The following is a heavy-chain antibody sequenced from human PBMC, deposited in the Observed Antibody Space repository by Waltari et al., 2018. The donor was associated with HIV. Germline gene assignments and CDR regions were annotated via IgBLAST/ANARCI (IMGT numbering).Heavy chain of an antibody. Sequence: QVQLQQWGAGLLKPSESLSLTCAVYGGSFSGYYWSWIHQPPGKGLEWIGEINHSGSTNYNPSLKSRVTISVDTSKNQFSLKLSSVTAADTAVYYCARNYYDSSGDHDYWGQGTLVTVSS. V-gene: IGHV4-34*01. CDR3: ARNYYDSSGDHDY. CDR2: INHSGST. D-gene: IGHD3-22*01. J-gene: IGHJ4*02. CDR1: GGSFSGYY.